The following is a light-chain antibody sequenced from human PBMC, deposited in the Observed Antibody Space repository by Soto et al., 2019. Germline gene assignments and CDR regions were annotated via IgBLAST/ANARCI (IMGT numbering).Light chain of an antibody. CDR1: QSLSSTH. CDR2: GAS. V-gene: IGKV3-20*01. CDR3: QQYGNSPPT. Sequence: EIVLTQSPGTLSFSPGERATLSCRASQSLSSTHLAWYQQKPGQAPRLLIYGASSRATGIPDRFIGSGSATDFTLTISRLEPEDFAVYHCQQYGNSPPTFGGGTKVEI. J-gene: IGKJ4*01.